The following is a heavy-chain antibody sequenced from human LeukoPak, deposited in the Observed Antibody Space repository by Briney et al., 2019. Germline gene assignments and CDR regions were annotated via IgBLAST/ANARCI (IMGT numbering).Heavy chain of an antibody. D-gene: IGHD3-3*01. CDR1: GGSISSHY. CDR3: AGEGGGDFWSGFSGSYNWFDP. Sequence: SETLSLTCTVSGGSISSHYWSWIRQPPGKGLEWIGYIYYSGSTNYNPSLKSRVTISVDTSKNQFSLKLSSVTAADTAVYYCAGEGGGDFWSGFSGSYNWFDPWGQGTLVTVSS. V-gene: IGHV4-59*11. CDR2: IYYSGST. J-gene: IGHJ5*02.